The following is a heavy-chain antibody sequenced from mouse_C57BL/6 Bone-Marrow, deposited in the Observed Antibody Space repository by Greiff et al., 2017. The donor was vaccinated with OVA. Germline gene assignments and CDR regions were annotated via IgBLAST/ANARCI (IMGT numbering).Heavy chain of an antibody. CDR2: IYPGDGDT. Sequence: VQLQQSGPELVKPGASVKISCKASGYAFRSSWMNWVKQRPGKGLEWIGRIYPGDGDTNYNEKFKSKATLTVDKSSSTAYMQRSSLTSEDSAVYYCARVWLFGAYWGQGTLVTVSA. D-gene: IGHD2-2*01. J-gene: IGHJ3*01. V-gene: IGHV1-82*01. CDR1: GYAFRSSW. CDR3: ARVWLFGAY.